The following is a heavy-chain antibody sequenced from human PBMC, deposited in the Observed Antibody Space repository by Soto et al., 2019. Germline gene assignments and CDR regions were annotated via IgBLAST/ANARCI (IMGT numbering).Heavy chain of an antibody. J-gene: IGHJ4*02. CDR2: IDGSGSNT. CDR3: ARNLNGYGNWDY. CDR1: GFTLRSYW. V-gene: IGHV3-74*01. Sequence: GGSLSLSCAASGFTLRSYWMHWVRQAPGGGLVWVSRIDGSGSNTFYADSVKGRFTISRDNAKNTLYLQMNNLSPEDTAVYYCARNLNGYGNWDYWGQGNWVTVSS. D-gene: IGHD1-1*01.